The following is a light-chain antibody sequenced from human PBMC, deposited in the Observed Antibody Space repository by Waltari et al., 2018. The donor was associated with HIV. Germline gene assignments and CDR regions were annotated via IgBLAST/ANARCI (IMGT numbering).Light chain of an antibody. CDR2: END. CDR1: SSKRGKTD. V-gene: IGLV1-51*02. CDR3: GTWDSGLSTGGV. Sequence: QSVLTQPPSVSAAPGQKVTISCPGSSSKRGKTDVSWYQQLPGTAPKLLIYENDKRPSGIPDRFSGSKSGTSATLGITGLQTGDEAHYYCGTWDSGLSTGGVFGGGTKLTVL. J-gene: IGLJ3*02.